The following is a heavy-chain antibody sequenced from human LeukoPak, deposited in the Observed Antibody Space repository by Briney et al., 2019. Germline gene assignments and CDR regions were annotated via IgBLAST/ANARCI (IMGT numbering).Heavy chain of an antibody. D-gene: IGHD4-17*01. Sequence: SETLSLTCTVSGGSISSSSYYWGWIRQFPGKGLEWIGYIYYTGSAYYNPSLKSRVSISIDTSKKQFTLNLNSVTAADTAVYFCARDKVTVTSNWFDPWGQGTQVTVSS. CDR2: IYYTGSA. V-gene: IGHV4-31*03. CDR3: ARDKVTVTSNWFDP. CDR1: GGSISSSSYY. J-gene: IGHJ5*02.